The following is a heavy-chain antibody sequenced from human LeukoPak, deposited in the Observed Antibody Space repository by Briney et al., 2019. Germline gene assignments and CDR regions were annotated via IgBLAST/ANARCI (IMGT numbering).Heavy chain of an antibody. CDR2: ISAYNVNT. V-gene: IGHV1-18*01. J-gene: IGHJ5*02. D-gene: IGHD2-15*01. CDR1: GYTVTSYG. CDR3: ARVDIVVVVAANWFAP. Sequence: ASVKVSCKASGYTVTSYGIIWVRQAPGQGLEWMGWISAYNVNTNYAQKLHGRGTMTTDTSTSTAYMELRSVRSADTAVYYSARVDIVVVVAANWFAPWGQGTLVTVSS.